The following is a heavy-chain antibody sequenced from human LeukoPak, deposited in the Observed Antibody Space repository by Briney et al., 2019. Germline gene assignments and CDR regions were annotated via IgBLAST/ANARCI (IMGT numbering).Heavy chain of an antibody. J-gene: IGHJ4*02. CDR3: ARDVEQWLVRVYYFDY. V-gene: IGHV3-7*01. D-gene: IGHD6-19*01. CDR1: GFTFSSYW. Sequence: GGSLRLSCAASGFTFSSYWMSWVRQAPGKGLEWVANIKEDGSEKYYVDSVKGRFTISRDNAKNSLYLQMNSLRDEDTAVYYCARDVEQWLVRVYYFDYWGQGTLVTVSS. CDR2: IKEDGSEK.